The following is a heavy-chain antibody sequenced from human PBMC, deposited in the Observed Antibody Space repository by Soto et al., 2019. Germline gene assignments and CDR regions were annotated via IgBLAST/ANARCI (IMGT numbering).Heavy chain of an antibody. V-gene: IGHV3-30-3*01. CDR1: GFTFSNFA. J-gene: IGHJ5*02. D-gene: IGHD6-19*01. Sequence: QVQLVESGGGVVQPGRSLRLSCAASGFTFSNFAMHWARQAPGKGLEWVAVTSYDEGNKYYAESGKGRFTISRDNSRNRQYWEMDSLRVEDTAVYYGVRGTGSSGWGQRWLDAWGKGILVTVSS. CDR2: TSYDEGNK. CDR3: VRGTGSSGWGQRWLDA.